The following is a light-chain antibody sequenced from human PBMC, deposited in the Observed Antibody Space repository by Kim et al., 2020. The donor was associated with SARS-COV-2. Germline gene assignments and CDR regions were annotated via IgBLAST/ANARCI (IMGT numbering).Light chain of an antibody. J-gene: IGLJ3*02. V-gene: IGLV1-47*02. CDR1: TSNAGKTL. Sequence: VTSSLSGRTSNAGKTLFYWYQQLPGTAPRLLIYANNQRPSGVPDRFSGSKSGTSASLAISELRSEDEANYYCAAWDDTLSARVFGGGTKLTVL. CDR2: ANN. CDR3: AAWDDTLSARV.